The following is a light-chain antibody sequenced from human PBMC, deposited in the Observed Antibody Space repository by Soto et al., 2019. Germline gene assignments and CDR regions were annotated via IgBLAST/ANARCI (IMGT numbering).Light chain of an antibody. Sequence: IVLTQSPGTLSLSPGERATLSCRDSESVSSSYLAWYQQKPGQAHRLLIYGAYSRATGIQDRFSGSGSGTDFTLSISRLEPEDFAVYYCQQYGSSPRTFGQGTKVDIK. CDR2: GAY. CDR3: QQYGSSPRT. J-gene: IGKJ1*01. V-gene: IGKV3-20*01. CDR1: ESVSSSY.